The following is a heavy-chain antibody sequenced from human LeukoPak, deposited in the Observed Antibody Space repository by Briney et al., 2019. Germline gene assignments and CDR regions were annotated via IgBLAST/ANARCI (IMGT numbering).Heavy chain of an antibody. CDR3: VVRGVIKPY. Sequence: GGSLRLSCEASGFTFSTYWMSWVRQAPGKGLEWVANIKPDGSERYYVDSVKGRFTISRDNAKNSLYLQMNSPRAEDTAVYYCVVRGVIKPYWGQGTLVTVSS. V-gene: IGHV3-7*01. CDR2: IKPDGSER. D-gene: IGHD3-10*01. J-gene: IGHJ4*02. CDR1: GFTFSTYW.